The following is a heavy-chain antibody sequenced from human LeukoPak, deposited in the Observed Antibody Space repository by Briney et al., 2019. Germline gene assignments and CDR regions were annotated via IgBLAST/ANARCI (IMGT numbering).Heavy chain of an antibody. CDR1: GFTFSSHD. Sequence: GGSLRLSCVGSGFTFSSHDMIWVCQAPGKGLEWVSDIGGRDTRINYADSVKGRFTISRDNSKNTVYLQMSSLRVEDTAIYYCAREGQYCSSSACQFDYWGQGTLVTVSS. CDR2: IGGRDTRI. V-gene: IGHV3-23*01. D-gene: IGHD2-2*01. CDR3: AREGQYCSSSACQFDY. J-gene: IGHJ4*02.